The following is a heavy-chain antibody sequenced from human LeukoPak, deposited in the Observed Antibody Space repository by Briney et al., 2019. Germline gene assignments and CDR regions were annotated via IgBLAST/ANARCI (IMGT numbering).Heavy chain of an antibody. CDR2: ISYDGSNK. CDR1: GFTFSSYG. J-gene: IGHJ4*02. V-gene: IGHV3-30*18. Sequence: PGRSLRLSCAASGFTFSSYGMHWVRQAPGKGLEWVAVISYDGSNKYYADSVKGRFIISRDNSKNTLYLQMNSLRAEDTAVYYCAKDRGPSGYDHFDYWGQGTLVTVSS. D-gene: IGHD5-12*01. CDR3: AKDRGPSGYDHFDY.